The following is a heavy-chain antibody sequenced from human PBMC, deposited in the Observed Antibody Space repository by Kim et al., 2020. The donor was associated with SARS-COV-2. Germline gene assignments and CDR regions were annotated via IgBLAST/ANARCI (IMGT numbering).Heavy chain of an antibody. Sequence: GGSLRLSCAVSGFTFNSYWMSWVRQAPGKGPEWVANIKQDGSEKNYGDSVKVRFTISRDNVNNSLYLQMNYLGVDDTAVYYCARIGSGWGFDSWGEGTLVIVSS. CDR2: IKQDGSEK. CDR3: ARIGSGWGFDS. CDR1: GFTFNSYW. V-gene: IGHV3-7*01. D-gene: IGHD6-19*01. J-gene: IGHJ4*02.